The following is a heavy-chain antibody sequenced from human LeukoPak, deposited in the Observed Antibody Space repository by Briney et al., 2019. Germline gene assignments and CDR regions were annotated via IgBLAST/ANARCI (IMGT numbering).Heavy chain of an antibody. CDR3: ATPNGYSYYYYYYGMDV. V-gene: IGHV1-69*13. CDR2: IIPIFGTA. D-gene: IGHD5-18*01. CDR1: GGTFSSYA. J-gene: IGHJ6*02. Sequence: GASVNVSCKASGGTFSSYAISWVRQAPGQGLEWMGGIIPIFGTANYAQKFQGRVTITADESTSTAYMELSSLRSEDTAVYYCATPNGYSYYYYYYGMDVWGQGTTVTVSS.